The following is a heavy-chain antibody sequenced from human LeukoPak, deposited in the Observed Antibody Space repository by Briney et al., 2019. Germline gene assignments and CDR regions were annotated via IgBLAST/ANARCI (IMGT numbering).Heavy chain of an antibody. Sequence: ASVKVSCKAAGYTFTNYGISWVRQAPGQGLEWMGWISTYNGDTKYPQTLQGRVTMTTHTSTSTAYMELGSLRSDDTAVYFCARGGHYYDFDYWGQGTLATVSS. CDR3: ARGGHYYDFDY. D-gene: IGHD3-3*01. J-gene: IGHJ4*02. CDR2: ISTYNGDT. V-gene: IGHV1-18*01. CDR1: GYTFTNYG.